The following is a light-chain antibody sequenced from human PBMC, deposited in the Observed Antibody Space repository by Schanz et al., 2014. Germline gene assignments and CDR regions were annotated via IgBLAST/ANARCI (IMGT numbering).Light chain of an antibody. CDR3: SSYADSNTGV. V-gene: IGLV2-23*02. J-gene: IGLJ3*02. CDR2: EVS. Sequence: QSALTQPASVSGSPGQSITISCTGTSSDVGSYNLVSWYQQHPGKAPKLMIYEVSQWPSGVSDRFSGSKSGNTASLTISGLQAEDEADYYCSSYADSNTGVFGGGTKLTVL. CDR1: SSDVGSYNL.